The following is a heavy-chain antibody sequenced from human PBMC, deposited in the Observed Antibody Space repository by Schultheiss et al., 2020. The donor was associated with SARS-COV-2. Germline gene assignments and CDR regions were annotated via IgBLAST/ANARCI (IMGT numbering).Heavy chain of an antibody. CDR2: ISYDGSNK. D-gene: IGHD3-3*01. CDR1: GFTFSSYD. J-gene: IGHJ6*03. Sequence: GGSLRLSCAASGFTFSSYDMHWVRQAPGKGLEWVAVISYDGSNKYYADSVKGRFTISRDNAKNSLYLQMNSLRAEDTAVYYCARARPDYDFWSGYTPYYMDVWGKGTTVTVSS. CDR3: ARARPDYDFWSGYTPYYMDV. V-gene: IGHV3-30*03.